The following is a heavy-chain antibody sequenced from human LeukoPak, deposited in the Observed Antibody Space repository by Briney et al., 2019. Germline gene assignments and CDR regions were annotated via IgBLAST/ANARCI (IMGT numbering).Heavy chain of an antibody. CDR2: INHSGST. D-gene: IGHD6-19*01. CDR1: GGSFGGYY. V-gene: IGHV4-34*01. J-gene: IGHJ4*02. Sequence: SETLSLTCAVYGGSFGGYYWSWIRQPPGKGLEWIGEINHSGSTNYNPSLKSRVTISVDTSKNQFSLKLSSVTAADTAVYYCATSRYSSIPFDYWGQGTLVTVSS. CDR3: ATSRYSSIPFDY.